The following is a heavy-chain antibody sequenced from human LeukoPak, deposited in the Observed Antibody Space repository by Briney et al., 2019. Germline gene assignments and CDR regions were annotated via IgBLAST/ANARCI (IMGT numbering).Heavy chain of an antibody. CDR1: GYTFTSYD. Sequence: ASVKVSCKASGYTFTSYDINWVRQATGQGLEWMGWMNPNSGNTGYAQKFQGRVTMTRNTSISTAYMELSSLRSEDTAVYYCASYSSSSIGWDYYYYYYGMDVWGQGTTVTVSS. J-gene: IGHJ6*02. CDR2: MNPNSGNT. CDR3: ASYSSSSIGWDYYYYYYGMDV. D-gene: IGHD6-6*01. V-gene: IGHV1-8*01.